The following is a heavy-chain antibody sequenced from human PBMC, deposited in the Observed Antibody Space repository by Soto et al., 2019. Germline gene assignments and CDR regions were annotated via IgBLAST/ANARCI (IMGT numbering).Heavy chain of an antibody. J-gene: IGHJ4*02. V-gene: IGHV3-66*01. CDR3: ARDREYYYDSSGYYVPGYFDY. CDR2: IYSGGST. Sequence: GGSLRLSCAASGFTVSSNYMSWVRQAPGKGLEWVSVIYSGGSTYYADSVKGRFTISRDNSKNTLYLQMNSLRAEDTAVYYCARDREYYYDSSGYYVPGYFDYWGQGTLVTVSS. D-gene: IGHD3-22*01. CDR1: GFTVSSNY.